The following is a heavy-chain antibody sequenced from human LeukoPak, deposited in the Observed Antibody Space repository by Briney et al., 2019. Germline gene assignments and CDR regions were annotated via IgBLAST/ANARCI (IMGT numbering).Heavy chain of an antibody. V-gene: IGHV3-21*01. Sequence: PGGSLRLSCAASGFTFSSYNMKWVRQAPGKGLEWVSSISSRSSYIFYADSVKGRFTISRDNAKKSLYLQMNSLRAEDTAVYYRASGVNYFDYWGQGTLVTVSS. J-gene: IGHJ4*02. CDR1: GFTFSSYN. D-gene: IGHD3-3*01. CDR2: ISSRSSYI. CDR3: ASGVNYFDY.